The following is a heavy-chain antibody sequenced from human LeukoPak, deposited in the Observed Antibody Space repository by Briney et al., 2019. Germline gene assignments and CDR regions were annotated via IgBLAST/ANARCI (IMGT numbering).Heavy chain of an antibody. CDR2: ISYDGSNK. V-gene: IGHV3-30*03. J-gene: IGHJ3*02. D-gene: IGHD1-26*01. CDR1: GFTFSNYG. CDR3: ARDHVVGATGAFDI. Sequence: PGGSLRLSCAASGFTFSNYGMHWVRQAPGKGLEWVAVISYDGSNKYYAASVKGRFTISRDNSKNTLYLQMNSLRAEDTAVYYCARDHVVGATGAFDIWGQGTMVTVSS.